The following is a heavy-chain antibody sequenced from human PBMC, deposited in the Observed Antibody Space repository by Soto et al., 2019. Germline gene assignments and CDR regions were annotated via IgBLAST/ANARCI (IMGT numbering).Heavy chain of an antibody. CDR1: GFTFSSYS. D-gene: IGHD6-6*01. V-gene: IGHV3-21*01. J-gene: IGHJ6*02. CDR2: ISSSSSYI. CDR3: ARAVPQLVRSNYYGMDV. Sequence: EVQLVESGGGLVKPGGSLRLSCAASGFTFSSYSMNWVRQAPGKGLEWVSSISSSSSYIYYADSVKGRFTISRDNAKNSLYLQMNSLRAEDTAVYYCARAVPQLVRSNYYGMDVWGQGTTVTVSS.